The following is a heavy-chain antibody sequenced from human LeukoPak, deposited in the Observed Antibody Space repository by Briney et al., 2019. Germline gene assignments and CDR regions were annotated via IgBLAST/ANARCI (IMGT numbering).Heavy chain of an antibody. CDR1: GFTFSSYW. CDR3: AKGPFSSGQYGMDV. CDR2: ISYDGSNK. Sequence: GGSLRLSCAASGFTFSSYWMHWVRQPPGKGLVWVAVISYDGSNKYYADSVKGRFTISRDNSKNTLYLQMNSLRAEDTAVYYCAKGPFSSGQYGMDVWGQGTTVTVSS. J-gene: IGHJ6*02. D-gene: IGHD3-22*01. V-gene: IGHV3-30*18.